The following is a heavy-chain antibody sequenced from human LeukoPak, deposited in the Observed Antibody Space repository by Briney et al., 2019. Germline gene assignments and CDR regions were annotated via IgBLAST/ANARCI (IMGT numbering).Heavy chain of an antibody. CDR2: IYTSGST. D-gene: IGHD6-19*01. Sequence: SQTLSLTCTVSGGSISSGSYYWSWIRLPAGKGLEWIGRIYTSGSTNYNPSLKSRVTMSVDTSKNQFSLKLSSVTAADTAVYYCAGDGGAVAGHYDYWGQGTLVTVSS. J-gene: IGHJ4*02. CDR3: AGDGGAVAGHYDY. CDR1: GGSISSGSYY. V-gene: IGHV4-61*02.